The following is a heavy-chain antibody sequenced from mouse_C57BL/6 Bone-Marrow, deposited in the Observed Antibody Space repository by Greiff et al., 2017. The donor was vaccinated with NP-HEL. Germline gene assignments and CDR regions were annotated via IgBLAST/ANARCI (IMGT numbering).Heavy chain of an antibody. CDR3: ARHGYGSSYWYFDV. J-gene: IGHJ1*03. CDR2: ISNLAYSI. Sequence: DVKLVESGGGLVQPGGSLKLSCAASGFTFSDYGMAWVRQAPRKGPEWVAFISNLAYSIYYADTVTGRFTISRENAKNTLYLEMSSLRCEETAMYYCARHGYGSSYWYFDVWGTGTTVTVSS. CDR1: GFTFSDYG. V-gene: IGHV5-15*01. D-gene: IGHD1-1*01.